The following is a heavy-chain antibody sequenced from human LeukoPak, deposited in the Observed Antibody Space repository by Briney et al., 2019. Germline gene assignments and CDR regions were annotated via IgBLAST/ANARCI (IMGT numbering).Heavy chain of an antibody. J-gene: IGHJ4*02. CDR1: GFTFSSNW. CDR3: VRDLGGRSGH. V-gene: IGHV3-74*01. D-gene: IGHD1-26*01. CDR2: INEDGSTT. Sequence: GGSLRPSCAASGFTFSSNWMHWVRQAPGKGLVWVSRINEDGSTTNYADSVKGRSTIFRDNAKNTLYLQMNSLRAEDTAVYYCVRDLGGRSGHWGQGTLVTVSS.